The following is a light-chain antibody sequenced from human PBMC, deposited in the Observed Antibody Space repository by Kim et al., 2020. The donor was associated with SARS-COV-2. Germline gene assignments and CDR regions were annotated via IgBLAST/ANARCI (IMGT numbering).Light chain of an antibody. J-gene: IGKJ1*01. V-gene: IGKV3-15*01. CDR1: QSVGSN. CDR3: HQNNNGHRT. CDR2: DVS. Sequence: EIVMTQSPATLSVSPGERATLSCRASQSVGSNLAWYQQVPGQTPRLLIYDVSARATGIPARFIGGGCGTEFTLTISSLQSEDFAVYYCHQNNNGHRTIGQGTKVDSK.